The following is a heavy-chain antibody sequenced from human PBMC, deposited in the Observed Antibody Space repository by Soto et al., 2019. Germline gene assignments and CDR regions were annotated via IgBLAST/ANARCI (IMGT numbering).Heavy chain of an antibody. CDR3: ARASYYYDSSGYWERDAFDI. CDR2: IYSGGST. CDR1: GFTVSSNY. V-gene: IGHV3-53*01. D-gene: IGHD3-22*01. Sequence: AGGSLRLSCAASGFTVSSNYMSWVRQAPGKWLEWVSVIYSGGSTYYADSVKGRFTISRDNSKNTLYLQMNSLRAEDTAVYYCARASYYYDSSGYWERDAFDIWGQGXMVTV. J-gene: IGHJ3*02.